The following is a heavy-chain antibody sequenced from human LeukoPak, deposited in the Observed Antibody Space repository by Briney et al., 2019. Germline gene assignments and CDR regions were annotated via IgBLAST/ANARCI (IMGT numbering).Heavy chain of an antibody. CDR1: GYSISSGYY. V-gene: IGHV4-38-2*01. CDR3: ARGAYCSGATCYRSYDYYYMDV. D-gene: IGHD2-15*01. Sequence: PSETLSLTCAVSGYSISSGYYWGWIRQPPGKGLEWIGRIYHSGRTYYYPSLKRRVTILLDTSNNQFSLKLTSVTAADTAVYYCARGAYCSGATCYRSYDYYYMDVWGRGTTVTVAS. CDR2: IYHSGRT. J-gene: IGHJ6*03.